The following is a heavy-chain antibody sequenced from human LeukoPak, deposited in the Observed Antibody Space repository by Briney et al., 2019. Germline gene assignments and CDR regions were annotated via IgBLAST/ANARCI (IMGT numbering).Heavy chain of an antibody. V-gene: IGHV1-46*01. CDR2: INPSGGST. CDR1: GYTFTSYY. Sequence: ASVKVSCKASGYTFTSYYMHWVRQAPGQGLEWMGIINPSGGSTSYAQKFQGRVTMTRDTSTSTVYMELSSLRSEDTAVYYCARDRRTYYYDSSGYFQDYWGQGTLVTVSS. CDR3: ARDRRTYYYDSSGYFQDY. J-gene: IGHJ4*02. D-gene: IGHD3-22*01.